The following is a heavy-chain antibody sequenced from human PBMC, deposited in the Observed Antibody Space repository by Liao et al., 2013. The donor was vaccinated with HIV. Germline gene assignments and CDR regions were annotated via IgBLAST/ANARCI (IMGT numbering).Heavy chain of an antibody. Sequence: QVQLQESGPGLVKPSQTLSLTCTVSGGSISSGSYYWSWIRQPAGKGLEWIGRIYTSGSTNYNPSLKSRVTISIDTSKNQFSLKLSSVTAADTAVYYCARGNLGPLQWSGYYYYFDYWGQGTLVTVSS. CDR1: GGSISSGSYY. D-gene: IGHD3-3*01. V-gene: IGHV4-61*02. CDR3: ARGNLGPLQWSGYYYYFDY. J-gene: IGHJ4*02. CDR2: IYTSGST.